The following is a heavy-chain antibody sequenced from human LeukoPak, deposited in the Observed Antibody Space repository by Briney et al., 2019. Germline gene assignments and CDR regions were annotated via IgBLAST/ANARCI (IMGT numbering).Heavy chain of an antibody. CDR3: AKDRSHCSSTSCYTGFAFDI. D-gene: IGHD2-2*02. CDR2: ISGSGGST. V-gene: IGHV3-23*01. CDR1: GFTLSSYA. J-gene: IGHJ3*02. Sequence: GGSLRLSCAASGFTLSSYAMSWVRQAPGKGLEWVSAISGSGGSTYYADSVKGRFTISRDNSKNTLYLQMNSLRAEDTAVYYCAKDRSHCSSTSCYTGFAFDIWGQGTMVTVSS.